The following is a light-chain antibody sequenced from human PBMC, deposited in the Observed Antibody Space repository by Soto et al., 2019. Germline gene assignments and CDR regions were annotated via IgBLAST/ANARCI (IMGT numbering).Light chain of an antibody. CDR2: AAS. CDR1: EGIRND. J-gene: IGKJ1*01. CDR3: LQHNTYPRT. V-gene: IGKV1-17*01. Sequence: IQMTKSASALSASVGDRITITCLASEGIRNDVGWHQQKSGKAPKRLIYAASSLQFGVPSRLRGSGSGTEFTLTISSLQPEDFANYSCLQHNTYPRTFAQGTKV.